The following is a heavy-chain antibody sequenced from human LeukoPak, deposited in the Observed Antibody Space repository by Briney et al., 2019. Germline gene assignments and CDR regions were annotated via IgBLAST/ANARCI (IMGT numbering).Heavy chain of an antibody. D-gene: IGHD2-2*01. V-gene: IGHV4-59*01. CDR3: ARGYGSTRCYGGGFDY. Sequence: SETLSLTCTVSGGSISSYYWSWIRQPPGQGLEWIEYIYYSGSTNYNPSLTSRVTISVDTSKNQFSLKLSSVTAADTAVYYCARGYGSTRCYGGGFDYWGQGTLVTVSS. CDR1: GGSISSYY. CDR2: IYYSGST. J-gene: IGHJ4*02.